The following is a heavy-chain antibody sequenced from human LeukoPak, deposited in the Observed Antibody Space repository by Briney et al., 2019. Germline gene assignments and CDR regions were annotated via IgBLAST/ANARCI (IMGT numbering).Heavy chain of an antibody. V-gene: IGHV4-39*01. CDR2: SCYSGST. CDR3: ARRPNGRGFDI. D-gene: IGHD2-8*01. CDR1: GGSISSGGYY. J-gene: IGHJ3*02. Sequence: SETLSLNCNVSGGSISSGGYYWGWLRQPPGKGLEWIVRSCYSGSTYYNPSLESRVTISVDTSKTAFSLKLSSVTAAVAAVYYCARRPNGRGFDICGQGTMVTVSS.